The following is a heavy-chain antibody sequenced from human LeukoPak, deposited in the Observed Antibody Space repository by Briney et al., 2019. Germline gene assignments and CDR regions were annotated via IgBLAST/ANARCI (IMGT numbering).Heavy chain of an antibody. CDR3: TRDAESSSWYFDY. CDR2: IRSKAYGGTT. J-gene: IGHJ4*02. CDR1: GFTFGDYA. V-gene: IGHV3-49*03. D-gene: IGHD6-13*01. Sequence: GGSLRLSCTASGFTFGDYAMSWFRQAPGKGLEWVGFIRSKAYGGTTEYAASVKGRFTISRDDSKSIAYLQMNSLKTEDTAVYYCTRDAESSSWYFDYWGQGTLVTASS.